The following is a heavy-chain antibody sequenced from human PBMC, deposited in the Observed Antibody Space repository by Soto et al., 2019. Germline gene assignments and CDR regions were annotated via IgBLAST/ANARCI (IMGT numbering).Heavy chain of an antibody. D-gene: IGHD3-10*01. Sequence: SETLSLTCTVSGVSISSYYWSWIRQPPGKGLEWIGYIYYSGSTNYNPSLKSRVTISVDTSKNQFSLKLSSVTAADTAVYYCARHLGSGSYAYWFDPWGQGTLVTVSS. CDR2: IYYSGST. CDR3: ARHLGSGSYAYWFDP. V-gene: IGHV4-59*08. CDR1: GVSISSYY. J-gene: IGHJ5*02.